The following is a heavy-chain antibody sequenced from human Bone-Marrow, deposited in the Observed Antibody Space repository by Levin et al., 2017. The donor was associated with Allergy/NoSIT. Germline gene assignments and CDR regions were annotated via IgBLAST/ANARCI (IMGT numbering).Heavy chain of an antibody. CDR1: GGSISRHY. CDR2: IFHSGYN. J-gene: IGHJ4*02. V-gene: IGHV4-59*11. D-gene: IGHD3-22*01. Sequence: SETLSLTCTVSGGSISRHYWNWIRQPPGKGLEWIGYIFHSGYNKYNPTLKSRVTMSLDPSKNQLSLKLSSVTAGDTAVYYCAKDYYGSSGESSTYDYWGQGALVTVSS. CDR3: AKDYYGSSGESSTYDY.